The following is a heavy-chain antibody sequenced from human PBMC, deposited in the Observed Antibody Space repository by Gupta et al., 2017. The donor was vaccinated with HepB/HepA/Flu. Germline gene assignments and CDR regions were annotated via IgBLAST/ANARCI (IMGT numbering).Heavy chain of an antibody. CDR1: GFTSRSYE. J-gene: IGHJ6*02. Sequence: EVQLVESGGGLVPPGGSLRLSCAASGFTSRSYEMNWVSQAPGKGLEWVSYISRSGSTIYNADSVKGRFTISRDNAKNSLYLQMNSLRAEDTAVYYCARGSPDTAMVIYYYYGMDVWGQGTTVTVSS. CDR2: ISRSGSTI. CDR3: ARGSPDTAMVIYYYYGMDV. D-gene: IGHD5-18*01. V-gene: IGHV3-48*03.